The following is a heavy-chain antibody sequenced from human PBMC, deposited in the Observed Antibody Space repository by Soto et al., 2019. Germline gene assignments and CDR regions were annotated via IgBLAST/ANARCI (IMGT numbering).Heavy chain of an antibody. J-gene: IGHJ4*02. Sequence: ESGGGLVQPGGSLRLSCAASGFTFSTYSMNWVRQAPGKGLEWLSFISSTSSTIYYTESVKGRFTISRDNAKNSLYLQMNSLRAEDTAVYYCARSGTYGDYGGYWGQGTLVTVSS. CDR2: ISSTSSTI. V-gene: IGHV3-48*01. CDR1: GFTFSTYS. D-gene: IGHD4-17*01. CDR3: ARSGTYGDYGGY.